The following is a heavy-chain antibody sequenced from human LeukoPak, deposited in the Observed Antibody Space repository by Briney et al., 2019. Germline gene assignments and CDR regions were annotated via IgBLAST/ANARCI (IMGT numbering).Heavy chain of an antibody. J-gene: IGHJ4*02. CDR2: IYYSGST. CDR3: ARDGTYSSKSY. D-gene: IGHD6-13*01. Sequence: PSETLSLTCTVSGGSISSYYWSWIRQPPGKGLEWIGYIYYSGSTNYNPSLKSRVTISVDTSKNQFSLKLSSVTAADTAVYYCARDGTYSSKSYWGQGTLVTVSS. CDR1: GGSISSYY. V-gene: IGHV4-59*01.